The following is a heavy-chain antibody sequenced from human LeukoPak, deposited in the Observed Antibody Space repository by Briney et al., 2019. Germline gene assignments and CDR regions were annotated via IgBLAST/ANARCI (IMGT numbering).Heavy chain of an antibody. Sequence: PSETLSLTCTVSGDSISSSSYYWGWIRQPPGKGLEWIGSIYYSGGTYYNPSLKSRVTISVDTSKNQFSLKLSSVTAADTAVYYSARAVPGYFDYWGQGTLVTVSS. CDR3: ARAVPGYFDY. V-gene: IGHV4-39*07. J-gene: IGHJ4*02. CDR1: GDSISSSSYY. CDR2: IYYSGGT.